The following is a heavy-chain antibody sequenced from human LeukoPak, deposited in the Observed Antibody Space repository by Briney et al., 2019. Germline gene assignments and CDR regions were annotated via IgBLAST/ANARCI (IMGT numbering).Heavy chain of an antibody. CDR2: IYSGGST. J-gene: IGHJ4*02. V-gene: IGHV3-66*01. CDR1: GFTVSSNY. CDR3: ARDITYCSGRSCYEGDY. D-gene: IGHD2-15*01. Sequence: GGSLRLSCAASGFTVSSNYMSWVRQAPGKGLEWVSVIYSGGSTYYADSVKGRFTISRDNSKNTLYLQMNSLRAEDTAVYYCARDITYCSGRSCYEGDYWGQGTLVTVSS.